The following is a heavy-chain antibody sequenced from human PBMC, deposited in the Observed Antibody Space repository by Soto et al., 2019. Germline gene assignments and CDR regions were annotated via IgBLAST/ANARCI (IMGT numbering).Heavy chain of an antibody. CDR1: RGSICSGTTY. CDR2: IDYSGST. J-gene: IGHJ4*02. Sequence: LSPSRNVSRGSICSGTTYWAWIRRPPVKVLEGLANIDYSGSTFYNPSLRSRVTISLDTSKNQVSLKLGSVTAAETAVYYGARHEAGWNFDFRVQGPLVT. D-gene: IGHD2-15*01. CDR3: ARHEAGWNFDF. V-gene: IGHV4-39*01.